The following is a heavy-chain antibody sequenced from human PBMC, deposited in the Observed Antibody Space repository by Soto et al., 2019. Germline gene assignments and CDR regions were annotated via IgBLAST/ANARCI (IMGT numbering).Heavy chain of an antibody. CDR1: GGSISSYY. V-gene: IGHV4-59*08. CDR2: IYYSGST. Sequence: SETLSLTCTVSGGSISSYYWSWIRQPPGKGLEWIGYIYYSGSTNYNPSLKSRVTISVDTSKNQFSLKLSSVTAADTAVYYCARLFAARRYFDYWGQGSLVIVSS. CDR3: ARLFAARRYFDY. J-gene: IGHJ4*02. D-gene: IGHD3-9*01.